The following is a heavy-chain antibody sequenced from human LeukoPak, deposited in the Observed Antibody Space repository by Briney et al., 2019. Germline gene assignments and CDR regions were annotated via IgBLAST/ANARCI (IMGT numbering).Heavy chain of an antibody. D-gene: IGHD5-18*01. CDR1: GGTFSSYA. V-gene: IGHV1-69*01. CDR2: IIPIFGIA. CDR3: ASRLLPTHYYYYGMDV. J-gene: IGHJ6*02. Sequence: ASEKVSCKASGGTFSSYAISWVRQAPGQGLEWMGGIIPIFGIANYAQKFQGRVTITADESTSTAYMELSSLRSEDTAVYYCASRLLPTHYYYYGMDVWGQGTTVTVSS.